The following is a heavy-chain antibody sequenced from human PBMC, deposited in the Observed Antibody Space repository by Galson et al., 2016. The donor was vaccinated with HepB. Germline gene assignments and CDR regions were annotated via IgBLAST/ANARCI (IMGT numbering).Heavy chain of an antibody. Sequence: SLRLSCAASGFTFSSYSMNWVRQAPGRGLEWASSISSSSGSYIYYADSVKGRFTISRDNAKNSLYLQMNSLRAEDTALYYCARGSGNYYYFDYWGQGTLVTVSS. CDR3: ARGSGNYYYFDY. V-gene: IGHV3-21*01. CDR1: GFTFSSYS. D-gene: IGHD1-26*01. J-gene: IGHJ4*02. CDR2: ISSSSGSYI.